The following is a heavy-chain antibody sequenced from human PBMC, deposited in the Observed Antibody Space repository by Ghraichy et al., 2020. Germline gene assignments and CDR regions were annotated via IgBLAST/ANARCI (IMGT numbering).Heavy chain of an antibody. Sequence: SETLSLTCTVSGGSISSYYWSWIRQPPGKGLEWIGNIYYSGSTNYNPSLKSRVTISVDTSKNQFSLKLSSVTAADTAVYYCARWGFWSGYYRFDYWGQGTLVTVSS. CDR1: GGSISSYY. D-gene: IGHD3-3*01. CDR2: IYYSGST. CDR3: ARWGFWSGYYRFDY. J-gene: IGHJ4*02. V-gene: IGHV4-59*01.